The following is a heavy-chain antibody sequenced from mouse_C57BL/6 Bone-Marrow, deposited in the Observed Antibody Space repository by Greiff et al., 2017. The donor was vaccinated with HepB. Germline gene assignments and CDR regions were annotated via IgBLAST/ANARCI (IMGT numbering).Heavy chain of an antibody. Sequence: VQLQQSDAELVKPGASVKISCKVSGYTFTDHTIHWMKQRPEQGLEWIGYIYPRDGSSRYNEKFKGKATLTEDKSSSTAYMQLNSLTSEDSAVFSCARRTTVGYFDVWGTGTTVTVSS. J-gene: IGHJ1*03. CDR1: GYTFTDHT. CDR3: ARRTTVGYFDV. V-gene: IGHV1-78*01. D-gene: IGHD1-1*01. CDR2: IYPRDGSS.